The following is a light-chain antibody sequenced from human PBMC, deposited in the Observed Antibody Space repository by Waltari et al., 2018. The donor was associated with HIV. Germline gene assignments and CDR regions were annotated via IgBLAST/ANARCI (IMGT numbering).Light chain of an antibody. CDR1: RLEHKN. J-gene: IGLJ2*01. Sequence: SYQLTQPPSISVTAGQTATITCSGNRLEHKNVSWYQRRPGQSPVALIFQDNTRPSGIPARFSGSNFGDTATLAISETQGDDEGEYYCQAWDNNSVVFGGGTRLTVL. V-gene: IGLV3-1*01. CDR2: QDN. CDR3: QAWDNNSVV.